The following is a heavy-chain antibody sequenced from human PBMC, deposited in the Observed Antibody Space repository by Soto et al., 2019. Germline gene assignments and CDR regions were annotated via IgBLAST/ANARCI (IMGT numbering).Heavy chain of an antibody. CDR1: GYTFTGYY. Sequence: SAKVSFKASGYTFTGYYMHWVRQAPVQGLEWMGWINPNSGGTNYAQKFQGRVTMTRDTSISTAYMELSRLRSDDTAVYYCEREPQLNCGGDCYSDAFDIWGQGTMVTV. J-gene: IGHJ3*02. D-gene: IGHD2-21*02. CDR2: INPNSGGT. CDR3: EREPQLNCGGDCYSDAFDI. V-gene: IGHV1-2*02.